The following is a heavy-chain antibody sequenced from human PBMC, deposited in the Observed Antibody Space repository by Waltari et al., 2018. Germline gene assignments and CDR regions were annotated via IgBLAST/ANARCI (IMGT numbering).Heavy chain of an antibody. J-gene: IGHJ1*01. Sequence: QVRLQQWGAGLLKPSETLSLTCAVYGPPFSAYFWTWIRQPPGKGLEWIGEINHSGLNNYNPSLKGRATISVDTSTNQFSLSLNSVTVADTAVYYCATGVRAAWELLGFWSQGTLVSISS. V-gene: IGHV4-34*01. D-gene: IGHD1-26*01. CDR1: GPPFSAYF. CDR2: INHSGLN. CDR3: ATGVRAAWELLGF.